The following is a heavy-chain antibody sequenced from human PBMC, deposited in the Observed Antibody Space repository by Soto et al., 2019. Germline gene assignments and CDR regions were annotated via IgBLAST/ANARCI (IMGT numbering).Heavy chain of an antibody. CDR2: ISGSGGST. Sequence: GGSLRLSCAASGFTFSSYAMSWVRQAPGKGLEWVSVISGSGGSTYYADSVKGRFTISRDNSKNTLYLQMNGLRAEDTAVYFCAKTADLNYYGSGSYYNYWGQGTLVTVSS. CDR3: AKTADLNYYGSGSYYNY. CDR1: GFTFSSYA. V-gene: IGHV3-23*01. D-gene: IGHD3-10*01. J-gene: IGHJ4*02.